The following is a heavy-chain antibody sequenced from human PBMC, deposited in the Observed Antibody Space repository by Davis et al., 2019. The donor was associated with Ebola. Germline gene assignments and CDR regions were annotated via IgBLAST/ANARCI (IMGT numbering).Heavy chain of an antibody. V-gene: IGHV1-69*13. CDR3: AREGHPRITIFGVVIGRNWFDP. CDR2: IIPIFGTA. J-gene: IGHJ5*02. CDR1: GYTFTSYG. D-gene: IGHD3-3*01. Sequence: SVKVSCKASGYTFTSYGISWVRQAPGQGLEWMGGIIPIFGTANYAQKFQGRVTITADESTSTAYMELSSLRSEDTAVYYCAREGHPRITIFGVVIGRNWFDPWGQGTLVTVSS.